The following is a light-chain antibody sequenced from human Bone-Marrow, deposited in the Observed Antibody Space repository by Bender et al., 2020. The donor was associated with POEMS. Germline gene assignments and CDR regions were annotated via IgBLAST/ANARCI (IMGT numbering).Light chain of an antibody. J-gene: IGLJ2*01. CDR1: GSDIDIYKP. V-gene: IGLV2-23*02. Sequence: QSALTQPASVSGSPGQSITISCSTTGSDIDIYKPVSWYQQHPGKAPKLILYEVSKRPSGVSNRFSGSKSGNTASLTISGLQAEDEADYYCCSYAGSSTPVVFGGGTKLTVL. CDR3: CSYAGSSTPVV. CDR2: EVS.